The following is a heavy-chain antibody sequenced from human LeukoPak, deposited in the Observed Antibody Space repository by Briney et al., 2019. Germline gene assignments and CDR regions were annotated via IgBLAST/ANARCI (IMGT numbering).Heavy chain of an antibody. Sequence: SETLSLTCTVSGVSFNAYYWSWIRQSPGKGLEWIGEVSPGGYIKYNPSLKSRVTISVDTSESQLSLRLTSVTAADTAVYYCARQKPLTYYYDSSGRSDAFDIWGQGTMVTVSS. CDR3: ARQKPLTYYYDSSGRSDAFDI. CDR2: VSPGGYI. V-gene: IGHV4-34*01. D-gene: IGHD3-22*01. CDR1: GVSFNAYY. J-gene: IGHJ3*02.